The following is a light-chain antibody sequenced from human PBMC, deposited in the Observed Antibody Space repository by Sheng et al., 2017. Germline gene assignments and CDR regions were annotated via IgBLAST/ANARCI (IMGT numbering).Light chain of an antibody. J-gene: IGKJ2*01. CDR1: QNINSW. V-gene: IGKV1-5*03. CDR3: QQYNSYPHT. CDR2: RAS. Sequence: DIQMTQSPSTLSASVGDRVTITCRASQNINSWLAWYQQKSGKAPKLLIYRASNLQSGVPSRFSGSGSGTEFTLTINSMQPDDFATYYCQQYNSYPHTFGPGDQAGDQT.